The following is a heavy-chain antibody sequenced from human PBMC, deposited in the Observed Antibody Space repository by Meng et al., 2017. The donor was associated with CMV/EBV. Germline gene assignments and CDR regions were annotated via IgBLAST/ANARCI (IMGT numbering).Heavy chain of an antibody. Sequence: QRLLQESDPGLVKPSETLSLTCTVSGGSISSYYWSWIRQPAGKGLEWIGRIYTSGSTNYNPSLKSRVTMSVDTSKNQFSLKLSSVTAADTAVYYCARHGDTAMVVGIDYWGQGTLVTVSS. D-gene: IGHD5-18*01. CDR2: IYTSGST. CDR1: GGSISSYY. J-gene: IGHJ4*02. V-gene: IGHV4-4*07. CDR3: ARHGDTAMVVGIDY.